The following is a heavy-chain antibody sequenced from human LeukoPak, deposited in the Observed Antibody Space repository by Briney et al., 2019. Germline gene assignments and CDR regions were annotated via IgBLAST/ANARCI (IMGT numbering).Heavy chain of an antibody. Sequence: SETLSLTCTVSGGSIRSYYWSWIRQPPGKGLEWIGYIYYSGSTNYNPSLKSRVTISVDTSKNQFSLKLSSVTAADTAVYYCARGIFVAAAVVYYFDYWGQGTLVTVSS. J-gene: IGHJ4*02. CDR3: ARGIFVAAAVVYYFDY. CDR1: GGSIRSYY. D-gene: IGHD6-13*01. CDR2: IYYSGST. V-gene: IGHV4-59*01.